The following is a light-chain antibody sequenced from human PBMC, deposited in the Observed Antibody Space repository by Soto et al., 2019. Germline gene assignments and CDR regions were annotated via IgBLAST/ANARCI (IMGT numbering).Light chain of an antibody. J-gene: IGLJ1*01. V-gene: IGLV2-14*02. CDR3: AAWDDSLSGSNYV. CDR2: EGG. Sequence: QSALTQPASVSGSPGQSIALSCTGTSNDVGSYNLVSWYQQYPGKAPKLLISEGGKRPSGISNRFSGSKSGNTASLTIFGLRSEDEADYYCAAWDDSLSGSNYVFGTGTKVTVL. CDR1: SNDVGSYNL.